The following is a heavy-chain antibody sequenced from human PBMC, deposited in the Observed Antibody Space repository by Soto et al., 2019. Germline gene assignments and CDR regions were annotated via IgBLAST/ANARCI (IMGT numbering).Heavy chain of an antibody. J-gene: IGHJ4*02. CDR1: GFTFSSYA. Sequence: EVQLLESGGGLVQPGGSLRLSCEASGFTFSSYAMSWVRQAPGKGLEWVSAISGSGGSTYYADSVKGRFTISRDNSKNTLYLQMNSLRAEDTAVYYCAKNNDFWSQREDYWGQGTLVTVSS. CDR3: AKNNDFWSQREDY. V-gene: IGHV3-23*01. CDR2: ISGSGGST. D-gene: IGHD3-3*01.